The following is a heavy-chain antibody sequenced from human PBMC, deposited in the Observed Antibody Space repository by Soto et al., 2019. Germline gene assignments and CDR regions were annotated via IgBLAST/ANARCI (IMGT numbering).Heavy chain of an antibody. Sequence: QVQLVQSGAEGKKPGASVKVSCKASGYTFTGYDMHWVRQAPGQGLEWMGWINPNSGGTNYAQKFQGWVTMTRDTSISTAYMELSRLRSDDTAVYYCAREGSGYCSSTSCSDAFDIWGQGTMVTVSS. V-gene: IGHV1-2*04. CDR2: INPNSGGT. CDR1: GYTFTGYD. J-gene: IGHJ3*02. CDR3: AREGSGYCSSTSCSDAFDI. D-gene: IGHD2-2*01.